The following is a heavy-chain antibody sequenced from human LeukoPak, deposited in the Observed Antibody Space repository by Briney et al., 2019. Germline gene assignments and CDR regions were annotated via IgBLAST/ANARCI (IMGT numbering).Heavy chain of an antibody. D-gene: IGHD1-1*01. CDR2: IIPIFGTA. V-gene: IGHV1-69*05. CDR3: ARGSGPDAFDI. J-gene: IGHJ3*02. CDR1: GGTLSSYA. Sequence: SVKVSCKASGGTLSSYAISWVRQAPGQGLEWMGRIIPIFGTANYAQKFQGRVTITTDESTSTAYMELSSLRSEDTAVYYCARGSGPDAFDIWGQGTMVTVSS.